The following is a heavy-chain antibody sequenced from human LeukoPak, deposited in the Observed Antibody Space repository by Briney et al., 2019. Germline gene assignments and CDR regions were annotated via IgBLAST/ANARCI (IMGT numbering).Heavy chain of an antibody. CDR2: ISSSSSYI. D-gene: IGHD2-2*02. J-gene: IGHJ4*02. CDR1: GFTFSSYS. Sequence: PGGSLRLSCAASGFTFSSYSMNWVRQAPGKGLEWVSSISSSSSYIYYADSVKGRFTISRDNAKNSLYLQMNSLRAEDTAVYYCARDPLDCSSTSCYIAYFDYWGQGTLVTVSS. CDR3: ARDPLDCSSTSCYIAYFDY. V-gene: IGHV3-21*01.